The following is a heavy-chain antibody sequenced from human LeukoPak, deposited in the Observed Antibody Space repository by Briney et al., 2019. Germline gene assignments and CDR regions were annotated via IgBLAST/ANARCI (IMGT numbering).Heavy chain of an antibody. D-gene: IGHD1-1*01. CDR2: ISAYSGNT. V-gene: IGHV1-18*01. CDR1: GYTFTSYG. J-gene: IGHJ4*02. CDR3: ARAQGYYWNDPFDY. Sequence: GASVKVSCKASGYTFTSYGIIWVRQAPGQGLEWMGWISAYSGNTNYAQKLRGRVTLTTDTSTSTAYMELRSLRSDDTAVYYCARAQGYYWNDPFDYWGQGTLVTVSS.